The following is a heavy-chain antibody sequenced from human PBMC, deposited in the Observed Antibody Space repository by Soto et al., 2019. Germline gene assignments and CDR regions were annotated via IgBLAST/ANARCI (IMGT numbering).Heavy chain of an antibody. J-gene: IGHJ5*02. CDR3: AADSGIYYYSSGYFDD. D-gene: IGHD3-22*01. CDR2: IVVGSGNT. Sequence: QMQLVQSGPEVKKPGTSVKVSCKASGFTFTSSAVQWVRQARGQRLERIGWIVVGSGNTKYAQTFQERVTITRDMSTSTADMDLSRQRSEDTAVYYCAADSGIYYYSSGYFDDWGQGTLVTVSS. CDR1: GFTFTSSA. V-gene: IGHV1-58*01.